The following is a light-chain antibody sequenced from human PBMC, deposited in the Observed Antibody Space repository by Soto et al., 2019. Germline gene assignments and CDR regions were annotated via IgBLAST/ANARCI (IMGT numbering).Light chain of an antibody. J-gene: IGLJ1*01. CDR3: CSYVGATTYV. Sequence: QSVLTQPASVSGSPGQSITISCTGTSSTVGGFNVVSWYQQHPGKAPKVIIYEGIKRPSGVSNRFSGSNSGSTASLTISGLQADDEDDYYSCSYVGATTYVFGTGTKVTV. V-gene: IGLV2-23*01. CDR2: EGI. CDR1: SSTVGGFNV.